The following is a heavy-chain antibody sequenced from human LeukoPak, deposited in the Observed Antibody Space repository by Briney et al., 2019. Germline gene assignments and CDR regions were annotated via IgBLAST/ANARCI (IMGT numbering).Heavy chain of an antibody. CDR1: GFTFSSYG. CDR3: ARDKSYYYGMDV. V-gene: IGHV3-30*02. J-gene: IGHJ6*02. CDR2: IRYDGSNK. Sequence: GGSLRLSCAASGFTFSSYGMHWVRQAPGKGLEWVAFIRYDGSNKYYADSVKGRFTISRDNSKNTLYLQMNSLRAEDTAVYYCARDKSYYYGMDVWGQGTTVTVSS.